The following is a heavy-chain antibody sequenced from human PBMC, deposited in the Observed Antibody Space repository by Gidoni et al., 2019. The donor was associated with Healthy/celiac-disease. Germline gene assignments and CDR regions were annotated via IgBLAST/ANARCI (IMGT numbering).Heavy chain of an antibody. J-gene: IGHJ3*02. CDR2: ISGSGGST. Sequence: GKGLEWVSAISGSGGSTYYADSVKGRFTISRDNSKNTLYLQMNSLRAEDTAVYYCAKEWDTMIHCAFDIWGQGTMVTVSS. V-gene: IGHV3-23*01. D-gene: IGHD3-22*01. CDR3: AKEWDTMIHCAFDI.